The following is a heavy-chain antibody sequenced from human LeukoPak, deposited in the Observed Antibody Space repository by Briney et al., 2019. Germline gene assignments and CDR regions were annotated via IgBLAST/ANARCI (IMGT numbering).Heavy chain of an antibody. CDR1: GYTFTSYD. CDR2: INPNSGGT. J-gene: IGHJ4*02. D-gene: IGHD3-22*01. CDR3: ARDQYYYDSSGYFHYFDY. V-gene: IGHV1-8*01. Sequence: ASVKVSCKAPGYTFTSYDINWVRQATGQGLEWMGRINPNSGGTNYAQKFQGRVTITRDTSASTAYMELSSLRSEDTAVYYCARDQYYYDSSGYFHYFDYWGQGTLVTVSS.